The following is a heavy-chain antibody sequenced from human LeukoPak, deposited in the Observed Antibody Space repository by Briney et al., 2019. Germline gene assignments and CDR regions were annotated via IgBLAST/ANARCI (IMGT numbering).Heavy chain of an antibody. Sequence: SETLSLTCTVSGGSISSSSYYWGWIRQPPGKGLEWIGSIYYSGSTYYNPSLKSRVTISVDTSKNQFSLKLSSVTAADTAVYYCARLGTASAFDIWGQGTMVTVSS. CDR1: GGSISSSSYY. CDR2: IYYSGST. CDR3: ARLGTASAFDI. J-gene: IGHJ3*02. V-gene: IGHV4-39*01.